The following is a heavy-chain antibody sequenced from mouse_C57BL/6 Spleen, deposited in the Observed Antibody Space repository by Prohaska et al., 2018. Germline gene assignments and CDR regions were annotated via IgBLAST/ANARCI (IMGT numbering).Heavy chain of an antibody. Sequence: QVQLQQPGAELVKPGASVKLSCKASGYTFTSYWMHWVKQRPGQGLEWIGMIHPNSGSTNYNEKFKSKATLTVDKSSSTAYMQLSSLTSEDSAVYYCAGDYGSSYYFDYWGQGTTLTVSS. V-gene: IGHV1-64*01. D-gene: IGHD1-1*01. CDR1: GYTFTSYW. CDR2: IHPNSGST. CDR3: AGDYGSSYYFDY. J-gene: IGHJ2*01.